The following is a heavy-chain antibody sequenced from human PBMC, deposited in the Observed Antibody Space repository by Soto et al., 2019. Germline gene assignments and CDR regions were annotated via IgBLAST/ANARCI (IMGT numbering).Heavy chain of an antibody. CDR3: AREQGNCGGDCYSGGYDN. D-gene: IGHD2-21*02. CDR2: IWYDESYK. J-gene: IGHJ4*02. V-gene: IGHV3-33*01. Sequence: QVQLVESGGGVVQLGRSLRLSCAAYGFTFSSYGIHWVRQAPGKGLEWVALIWYDESYKDYADSVKGRFTISRDNSKNMMYLQMNSLRAEDTAVYYCAREQGNCGGDCYSGGYDNWGQGTLVTVSS. CDR1: GFTFSSYG.